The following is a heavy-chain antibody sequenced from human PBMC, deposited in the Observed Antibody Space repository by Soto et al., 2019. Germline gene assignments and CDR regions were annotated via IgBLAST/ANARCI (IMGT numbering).Heavy chain of an antibody. V-gene: IGHV3-30-3*01. D-gene: IGHD3-10*01. Sequence: QVQLVESGGGVVQPGRSLRLSCAASGFTFSNFVMHWARQAPGKGLEWVAVISYDGSNKYYADSVKGRFTISRDNSKNTLYLQMNSLTVEDTAVYYCGKDGVAWGQGTLVTVSS. CDR3: GKDGVA. J-gene: IGHJ4*02. CDR2: ISYDGSNK. CDR1: GFTFSNFV.